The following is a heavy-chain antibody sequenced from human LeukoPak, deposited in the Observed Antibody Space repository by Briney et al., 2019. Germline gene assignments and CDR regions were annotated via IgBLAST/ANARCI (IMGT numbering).Heavy chain of an antibody. CDR3: VTDRGRWFDF. CDR2: IRSSSGAI. J-gene: IGHJ5*01. Sequence: PGGSLRLSCVASGLTFSDYSFNWVRQAPGKGPEWPSGIRSSSGAIYYADSVKGRFAISRDNAKNTLYLQMNSLRPEDTAIYYCVTDRGRWFDFWGQGTLVVVSS. V-gene: IGHV3-48*04. D-gene: IGHD2-15*01. CDR1: GLTFSDYS.